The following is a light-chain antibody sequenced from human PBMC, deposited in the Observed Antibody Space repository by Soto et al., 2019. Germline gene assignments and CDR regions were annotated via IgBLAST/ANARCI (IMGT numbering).Light chain of an antibody. J-gene: IGLJ1*01. V-gene: IGLV2-14*01. CDR2: EVT. Sequence: QSALTRPASMSGSPGQSITISCTGTSSDVGGYNFVSWYQQHPDKAPKLMLYEVTKRPSGVSDRFSGSKSGNTASLTISGLQTEDEADYYCSSYTSRDTRVFGTGTKVTVL. CDR1: SSDVGGYNF. CDR3: SSYTSRDTRV.